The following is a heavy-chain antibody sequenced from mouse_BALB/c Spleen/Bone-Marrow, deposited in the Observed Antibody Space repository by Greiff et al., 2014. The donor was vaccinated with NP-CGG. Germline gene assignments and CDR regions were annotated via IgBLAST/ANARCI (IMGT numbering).Heavy chain of an antibody. Sequence: QVQLKESAAELARPGASVKMSCKTSGYTFTSYTMHWIKQRPGQGLEWIGYISPISEYTEYNQKFKDKATLTADKSSGTAYMQLSSLTSEDSAVYYCARTGTWAWFAYWGQGTLVTVSA. CDR1: GYTFTSYT. D-gene: IGHD4-1*01. CDR2: ISPISEYT. V-gene: IGHV1-4*02. J-gene: IGHJ3*01. CDR3: ARTGTWAWFAY.